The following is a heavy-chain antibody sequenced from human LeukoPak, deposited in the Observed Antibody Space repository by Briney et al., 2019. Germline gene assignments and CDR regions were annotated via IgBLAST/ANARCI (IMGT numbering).Heavy chain of an antibody. Sequence: ASVKVSCKASGYTFTSYGISWARQAPGQGLEWMGWISAYNGNTDYAQKLQGRVTMTTDTSTSTAYMELRSLRSDDTAVYYCATHRGYCSSTSCQNELELDYWGQGTLVTVSS. D-gene: IGHD2-2*03. CDR3: ATHRGYCSSTSCQNELELDY. V-gene: IGHV1-18*01. CDR2: ISAYNGNT. CDR1: GYTFTSYG. J-gene: IGHJ4*02.